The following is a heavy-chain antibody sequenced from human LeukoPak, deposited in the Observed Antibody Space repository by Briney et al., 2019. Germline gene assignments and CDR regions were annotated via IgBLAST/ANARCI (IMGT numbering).Heavy chain of an antibody. CDR3: ARAKYYYGSGSYRHYFDY. Sequence: SETLSLTCTVSGGSISSYYWSWIRQPPGKGLEWIGYIYYSGSTNYNPSLKSRVTISVDTSKNQFSLKLSSVTAADTAVYYCARAKYYYGSGSYRHYFDYWGQGTLVTVSS. J-gene: IGHJ4*02. CDR2: IYYSGST. D-gene: IGHD3-10*01. V-gene: IGHV4-59*01. CDR1: GGSISSYY.